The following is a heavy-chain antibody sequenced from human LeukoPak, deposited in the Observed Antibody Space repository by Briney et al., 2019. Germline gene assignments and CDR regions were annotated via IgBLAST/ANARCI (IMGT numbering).Heavy chain of an antibody. CDR1: GGTFSSYA. Sequence: PGASVKVSCKASGGTFSSYAISWVRQAPGQGLEWMGGIIPIFGTANYAQKFQGRVTITTDESTSTAYMELSSLRSEDTAVYYCARDMSGNSLGYYFDYWGQGTLVTVSS. CDR3: ARDMSGNSLGYYFDY. CDR2: IIPIFGTA. J-gene: IGHJ4*02. D-gene: IGHD4-23*01. V-gene: IGHV1-69*05.